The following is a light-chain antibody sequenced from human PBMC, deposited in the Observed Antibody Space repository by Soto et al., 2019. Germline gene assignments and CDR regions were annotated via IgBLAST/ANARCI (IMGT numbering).Light chain of an antibody. CDR1: SSDIGGYNY. V-gene: IGLV2-14*01. J-gene: IGLJ1*01. CDR2: EVT. Sequence: QSVLAQPASVPGSPGQSITISCTGGSSDIGGYNYVSWFQQHPGKVPKLMIYEVTNRPSGVSNRFSGSKSGSTAPLTISGLQAEDEADYYCSSYTSSNTLVFGTGTKVTVL. CDR3: SSYTSSNTLV.